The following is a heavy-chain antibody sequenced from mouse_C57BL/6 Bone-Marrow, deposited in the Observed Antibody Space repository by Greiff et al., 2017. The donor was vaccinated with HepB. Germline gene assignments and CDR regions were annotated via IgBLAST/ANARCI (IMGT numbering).Heavy chain of an antibody. V-gene: IGHV2-5*01. CDR3: AKKGDYDEKAWFAY. CDR1: GFSLTSYG. J-gene: IGHJ3*01. D-gene: IGHD2-4*01. CDR2: IWRGGST. Sequence: VKLMESGPGLVQPSQSLSITCTVSGFSLTSYGVHWVRQSPGKGLEWLGVIWRGGSTDYNAAFMSRLSITKDNSKSQVFFKMNSLQADDTAIYYCAKKGDYDEKAWFAYWGQGTLVTVSA.